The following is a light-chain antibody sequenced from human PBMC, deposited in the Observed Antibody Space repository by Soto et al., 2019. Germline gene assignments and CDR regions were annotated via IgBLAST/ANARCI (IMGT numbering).Light chain of an antibody. CDR1: QNVGSN. CDR3: QQFHSYPRT. V-gene: IGKV3-15*01. Sequence: TQPPATVSVSAGEGATLSCRASQNVGSNLAWYQQRSGQAPRLLIYGASKRATGVPAKFSGSGSGTEFTLTISCLQSEDFATYYCQQFHSYPRTFGQGTKVDIK. CDR2: GAS. J-gene: IGKJ1*01.